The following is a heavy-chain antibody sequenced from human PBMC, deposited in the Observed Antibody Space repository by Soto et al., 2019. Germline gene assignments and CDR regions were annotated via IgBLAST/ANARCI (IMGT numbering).Heavy chain of an antibody. J-gene: IGHJ3*01. V-gene: IGHV3-15*01. CDR3: ASFNSRDAFYL. CDR1: GFTFSNVW. Sequence: PGGSLRLSCAASGFTFSNVWMSWVRQAPGKGLEWIGRIKNRRDGGTADYAAPVKGRSIISRDDSKNSLYLEMNSLTTEDTGVYYCASFNSRDAFYLWGQGTMVTVSS. CDR2: IKNRRDGGTA.